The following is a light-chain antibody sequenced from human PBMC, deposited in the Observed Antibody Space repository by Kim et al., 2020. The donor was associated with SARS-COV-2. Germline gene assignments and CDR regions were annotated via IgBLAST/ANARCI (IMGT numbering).Light chain of an antibody. Sequence: EIVMTQSPASLSVSPGERATLSCRASQSVTSNLAWFQQKPGQAPRLLIYAASTRATGIPARFSGSWSGTEFTLSISSLQSEDFAVYYCQQYNNWPPEYTFGQGTKLEI. CDR1: QSVTSN. J-gene: IGKJ2*01. V-gene: IGKV3-15*01. CDR3: QQYNNWPPEYT. CDR2: AAS.